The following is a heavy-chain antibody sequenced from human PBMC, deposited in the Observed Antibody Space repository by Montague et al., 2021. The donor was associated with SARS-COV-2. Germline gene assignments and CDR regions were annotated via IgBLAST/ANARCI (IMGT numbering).Heavy chain of an antibody. J-gene: IGHJ4*02. Sequence: SETLSLTCTVSGGSIRSYSWSWIRQPAAKELDWIGRIFASGGTIXSPSLRSRVSMSVDASKNQFSFILTSVTAADTGVYFCARDGGFYGSGGYSLWGQGTLVTVSS. CDR3: ARDGGFYGSGGYSL. D-gene: IGHD3-10*01. CDR2: IFASGGT. V-gene: IGHV4-4*07. CDR1: GGSIRSYS.